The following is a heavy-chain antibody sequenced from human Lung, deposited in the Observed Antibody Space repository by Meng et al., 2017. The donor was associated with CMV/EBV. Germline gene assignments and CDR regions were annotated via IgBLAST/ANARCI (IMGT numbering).Heavy chain of an antibody. Sequence: GESLKISCAASGFTVSSNYMSWVRQAPGKGLEWVSIIYSGGDTYYVDSVKGRFTISRDISTNTLSLQLNNLRAEDSAVYYCARVGDDIGSCTTTSCHNGYYCDDWGQGTXVTVSS. D-gene: IGHD2-2*02. CDR1: GFTVSSNY. J-gene: IGHJ4*02. CDR3: ARVGDDIGSCTTTSCHNGYYCDD. V-gene: IGHV3-53*01. CDR2: IYSGGDT.